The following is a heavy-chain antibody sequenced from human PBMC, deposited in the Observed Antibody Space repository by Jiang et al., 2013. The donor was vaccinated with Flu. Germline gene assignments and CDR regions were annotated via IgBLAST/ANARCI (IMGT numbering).Heavy chain of an antibody. V-gene: IGHV3-11*05. D-gene: IGHD6-13*01. J-gene: IGHJ5*02. CDR2: ISSSSSYT. CDR3: AREGRRAATAQGGFDP. Sequence: GLVKPGGSLRLXCAASGFTFSDYYMSWIRQAPGKGLEWVSYISSSSSYTNYADSVKGRFTISRDNAKNSLYLQMNSLRAEDTAVYYCAREGRRAATAQGGFDPWGQGTLVTVSS. CDR1: GFTFSDYY.